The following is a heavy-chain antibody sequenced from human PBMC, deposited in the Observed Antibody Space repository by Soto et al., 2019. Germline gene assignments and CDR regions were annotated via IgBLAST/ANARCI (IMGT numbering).Heavy chain of an antibody. Sequence: SETLSLTCAVSGASITTNHWWTWVRQPPGKGLEYIGEIHHAWGTNYKPYLKSRVSMSVDKSKNQFSLTLTSVTAADTAVYYCARQVGGWAPWYFDYWGQGTLVTVS. CDR3: ARQVGGWAPWYFDY. V-gene: IGHV4-4*02. CDR2: IHHAWGT. D-gene: IGHD6-19*01. CDR1: GASITTNHW. J-gene: IGHJ4*02.